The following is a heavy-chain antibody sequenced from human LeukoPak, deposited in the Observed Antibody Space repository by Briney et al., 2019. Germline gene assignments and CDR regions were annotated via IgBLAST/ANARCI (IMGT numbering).Heavy chain of an antibody. CDR3: ARGGGTFDY. CDR2: INQDGSEK. Sequence: PGGSLRLSCAASGLTFSTSWMTWVRQAPGKGLEWVANINQDGSEKYYVDSVKGRFTISRDNAQNSLFLQINSLRAEDTAVYFCARGGGTFDYWGQGTLVTVSS. D-gene: IGHD1-26*01. J-gene: IGHJ4*02. V-gene: IGHV3-7*01. CDR1: GLTFSTSW.